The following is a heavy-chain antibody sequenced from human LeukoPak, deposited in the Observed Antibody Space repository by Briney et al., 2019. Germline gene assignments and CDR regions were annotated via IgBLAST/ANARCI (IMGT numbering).Heavy chain of an antibody. D-gene: IGHD3-3*02. CDR3: ARDFFHSDISRPFDY. Sequence: PGGSLRLSCAASGFIFSRYTINWVRQAPGKGPEWVSSIWSDSAEIHYADSVTGRFTISRDNAKDSLYLQMNSLRAEDSAVYYCARDFFHSDISRPFDYWGQGTLVTVSS. J-gene: IGHJ4*02. CDR1: GFIFSRYT. V-gene: IGHV3-21*01. CDR2: IWSDSAEI.